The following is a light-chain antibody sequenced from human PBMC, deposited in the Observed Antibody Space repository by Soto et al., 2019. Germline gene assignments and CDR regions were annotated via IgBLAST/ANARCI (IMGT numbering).Light chain of an antibody. CDR3: QQYGGSAPWT. V-gene: IGKV3-20*01. CDR2: GAS. CDR1: QTVNNNY. J-gene: IGKJ1*01. Sequence: EIVLTQPPGPLSVSPGDRVTLSCRASQTVNNNYLAWYQQKPGQAPRPLIYGASTPATGTPARFSGSGSGTLFTLTVSSLEPEDFAVYYCQQYGGSAPWTFGPGTKVDMK.